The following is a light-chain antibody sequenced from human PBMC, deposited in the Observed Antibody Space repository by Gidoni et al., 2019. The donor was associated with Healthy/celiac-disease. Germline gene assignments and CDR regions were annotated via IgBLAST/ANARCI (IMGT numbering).Light chain of an antibody. Sequence: DIVMTQSPSTLSVSPGERATLSCRASQSVSSNLAWYQQKPGQAPRLLIYGASTRATGIPARLSGSGSGTEFTITISSMQSEDFAVYYCQQYNNWPFLYTFGQGTKLEIK. CDR1: QSVSSN. V-gene: IGKV3-15*01. CDR2: GAS. J-gene: IGKJ2*01. CDR3: QQYNNWPFLYT.